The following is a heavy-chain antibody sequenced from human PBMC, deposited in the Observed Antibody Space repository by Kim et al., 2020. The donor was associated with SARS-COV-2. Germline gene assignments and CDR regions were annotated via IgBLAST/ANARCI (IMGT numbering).Heavy chain of an antibody. CDR3: ARDARYPNDAFDI. Sequence: GGSLRLTCAASEFIFSNFAMSWVRQAPGKGLEWVSAVTGGGETPWYADSVRGRFTISRDNSRSMVFLQMNSLRVEETALYYCARDARYPNDAFDIWGQGTMVTVSS. CDR1: EFIFSNFA. V-gene: IGHV3-23*01. J-gene: IGHJ3*02. D-gene: IGHD2-15*01. CDR2: VTGGGETP.